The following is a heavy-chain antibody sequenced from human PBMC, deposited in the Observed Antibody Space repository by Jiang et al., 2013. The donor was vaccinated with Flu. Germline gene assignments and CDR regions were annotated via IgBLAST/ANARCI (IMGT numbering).Heavy chain of an antibody. CDR3: VTSGCGGDCFSGYTV. CDR2: IKQDGSEK. V-gene: IGHV3-7*01. J-gene: IGHJ6*04. CDR1: GFAFSDYR. D-gene: IGHD2-21*01. Sequence: QLVESGGGLVQPGGSLRLSCAASGFAFSDYRMTWVRQAPGKGLEWVANIKQDGSEKYYVDSVKGRLTISRDNAKNSLYLHMDSLRGEDTAVYYCVTSGCGGDCFSGYTVWGKGTTVTVSS.